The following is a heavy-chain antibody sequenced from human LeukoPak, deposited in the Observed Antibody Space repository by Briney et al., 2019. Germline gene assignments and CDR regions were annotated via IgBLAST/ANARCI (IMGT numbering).Heavy chain of an antibody. CDR1: GGSISSGDYY. D-gene: IGHD3-22*01. CDR3: ARADYDSSGYYIDDY. Sequence: TSETLSLTCTVSGGSISSGDYYWSWIRQPPGKGLEWIGYIYYSGSTYHNPSLKSRVTISVDTSKNQFSLKLSSVTAADTAVYYCARADYDSSGYYIDDYWGQGTLVTVSS. CDR2: IYYSGST. V-gene: IGHV4-30-4*08. J-gene: IGHJ4*02.